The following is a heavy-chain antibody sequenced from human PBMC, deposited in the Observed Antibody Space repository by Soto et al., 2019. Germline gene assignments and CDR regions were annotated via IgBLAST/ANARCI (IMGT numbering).Heavy chain of an antibody. D-gene: IGHD1-1*01. CDR1: GGSISSYH. CDR2: TSNSAPT. V-gene: IGHV4-59*08. CDR3: ARQFRDVYNAVEY. J-gene: IGHJ4*02. Sequence: SETLSLTCTVSGGSISSYHWSWFRQSPGKGLEWIGYTSNSAPTIYNPSLKSRVTISADTSKNQFSLRLSSVTAADTAVYFCARQFRDVYNAVEYWGQGALVTVSS.